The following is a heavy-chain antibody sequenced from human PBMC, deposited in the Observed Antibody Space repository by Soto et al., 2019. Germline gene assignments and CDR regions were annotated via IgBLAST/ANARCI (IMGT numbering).Heavy chain of an antibody. J-gene: IGHJ5*02. D-gene: IGHD6-19*01. CDR2: ISYDGSNK. CDR3: AKDLAVDESPTNWFDP. CDR1: GFTFSSYG. V-gene: IGHV3-30*18. Sequence: GGSLRLSCAASGFTFSSYGMHWVRQAPGKGLEWVAVISYDGSNKYYADSVKGRFTISRDNSKNTLYLQMNSLRAEDTAVYYCAKDLAVDESPTNWFDPWGQGTLVTVSS.